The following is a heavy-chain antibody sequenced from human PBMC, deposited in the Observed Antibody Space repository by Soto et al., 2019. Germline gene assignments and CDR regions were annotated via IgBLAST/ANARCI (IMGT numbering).Heavy chain of an antibody. CDR2: VETTGVT. CDR3: AKDDSGAADI. D-gene: IGHD3-16*01. CDR1: GGSISSYS. Sequence: QVQLQESGPGLVEPSETLSLTCTVSGGSISSYSWNWIRQPAGKGLEWIGRVETTGVTNYIPSLKSRVTMSVDTSKNQFSLNLRFVTAADTAVYFCAKDDSGAADIWDQGTMVTVS. V-gene: IGHV4-4*07. J-gene: IGHJ3*02.